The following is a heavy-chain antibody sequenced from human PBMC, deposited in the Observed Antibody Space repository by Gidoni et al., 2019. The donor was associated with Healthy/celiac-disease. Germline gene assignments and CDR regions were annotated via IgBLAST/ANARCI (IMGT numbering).Heavy chain of an antibody. CDR1: GFTFSSYS. D-gene: IGHD1-20*01. J-gene: IGHJ4*02. CDR3: ARDDNWNYFGY. V-gene: IGHV3-21*01. CDR2: ITSSSNYI. Sequence: EVQLVESGGGLVKPGGSLRLSCAASGFTFSSYSMNWVRQAPGKGLEWVSSITSSSNYIYYADSVKGRFTISRDNAKNSLYLQMNSLRAEDTAVYYCARDDNWNYFGYWGQGTLVTVSS.